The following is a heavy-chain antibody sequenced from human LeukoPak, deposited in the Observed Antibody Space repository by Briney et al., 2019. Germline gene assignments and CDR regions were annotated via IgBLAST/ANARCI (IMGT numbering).Heavy chain of an antibody. CDR3: ARGFSGYWSYYMDV. CDR1: GGSISTYNW. V-gene: IGHV4-4*02. D-gene: IGHD2-15*01. Sequence: SGTLSLTCAVSGGSISTYNWWSWVRQPPGKGLEWIGEIFYSGSINYNPSLKSRVTLSLDKSKNQFSLQLSSVTAADTAMYYCARGFSGYWSYYMDVWGKGTTVTISS. CDR2: IFYSGSI. J-gene: IGHJ6*03.